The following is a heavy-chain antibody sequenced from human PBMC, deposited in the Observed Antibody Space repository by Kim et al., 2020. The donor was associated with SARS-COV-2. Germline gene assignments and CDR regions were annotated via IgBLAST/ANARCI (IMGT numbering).Heavy chain of an antibody. D-gene: IGHD6-19*01. CDR3: ARDDKSVAEDYYYYGMDV. CDR1: GFTFSSYA. Sequence: GGSLRLSCAASGFTFSSYAMHWVRQAPGKGLEWVAVISYDGSNKYYADSVKGRFTISRDNSKNTLYLQMNSLRAEDTAVYYCARDDKSVAEDYYYYGMDVWGQGTTVTVSS. J-gene: IGHJ6*02. CDR2: ISYDGSNK. V-gene: IGHV3-30-3*01.